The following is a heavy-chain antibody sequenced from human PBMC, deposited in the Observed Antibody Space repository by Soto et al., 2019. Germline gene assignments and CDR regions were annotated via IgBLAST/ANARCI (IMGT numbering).Heavy chain of an antibody. D-gene: IGHD3-10*01. CDR3: ARRYQAFGKYYFDY. J-gene: IGHJ4*02. Sequence: QVQLVQSGAEVKKPGASVKVSCKASGYTFISYDINWVRQATGQGLEWMGWMNPNSGNTGYAQKFQGRVTITRNTSISTAYMERSKLRSEDTAVYFCARRYQAFGKYYFDYWGQGTLVTVSS. CDR1: GYTFISYD. CDR2: MNPNSGNT. V-gene: IGHV1-8*01.